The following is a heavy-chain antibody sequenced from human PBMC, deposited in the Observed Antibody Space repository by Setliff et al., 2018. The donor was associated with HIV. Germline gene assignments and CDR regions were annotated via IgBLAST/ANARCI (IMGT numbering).Heavy chain of an antibody. J-gene: IGHJ3*02. CDR2: ISFDGDNK. CDR1: GFTFSSYA. CDR3: ASSYGDYDAFDI. D-gene: IGHD4-17*01. Sequence: LRLSCAASGFTFSSYAMHWVRQAPGKGLEWVALISFDGDNKYYADSVKGRFTISRDNAKNTLFLQMNSLRAEDTAVYYCASSYGDYDAFDIWGQGTMVTVSS. V-gene: IGHV3-30*04.